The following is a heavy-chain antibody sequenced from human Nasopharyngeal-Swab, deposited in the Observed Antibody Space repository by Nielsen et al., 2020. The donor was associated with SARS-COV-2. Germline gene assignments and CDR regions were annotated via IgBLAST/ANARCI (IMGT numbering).Heavy chain of an antibody. CDR3: ARGAYYGSGSYFHYYYGMDV. CDR2: INPSGSST. J-gene: IGHJ6*02. D-gene: IGHD3-10*01. V-gene: IGHV1-46*01. Sequence: WVRQAPGQGFEWMGIINPSGSSTSYAQKFQGRVTMTRDTSTSTVYMELSSLRSEDTAVYYCARGAYYGSGSYFHYYYGMDVWGQGTTVTVSS.